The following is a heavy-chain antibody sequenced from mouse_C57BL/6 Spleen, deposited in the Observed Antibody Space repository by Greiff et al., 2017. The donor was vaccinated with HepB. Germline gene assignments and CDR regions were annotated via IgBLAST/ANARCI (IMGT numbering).Heavy chain of an antibody. D-gene: IGHD2-3*01. J-gene: IGHJ3*01. Sequence: QVQLQQSGAELVRPGASVKLSCKASGYTFTDYYINWVKQRPGQGLEWIARIYPGSGNTYYNEKFKGKATLTAEKSSSTAYMQLSSLTSEDSAVYFCARDDGYYALFAYWGQGTLVTVSA. CDR3: ARDDGYYALFAY. CDR2: IYPGSGNT. CDR1: GYTFTDYY. V-gene: IGHV1-76*01.